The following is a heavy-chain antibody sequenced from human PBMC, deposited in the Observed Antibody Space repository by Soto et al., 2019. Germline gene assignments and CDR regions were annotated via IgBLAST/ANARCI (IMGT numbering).Heavy chain of an antibody. CDR2: IIPIFGTA. CDR1: GGTFSSYA. V-gene: IGHV1-69*13. Sequence: SVKVSCKASGGTFSSYAVSWVRQDPGQGLEWMGGIIPIFGTANYAQKFQGRVTITADESTSTAYMEMSSLRSEDTAVYYCATAQYYYDSSGYYQPRYYYYGMDVWGQGTTVTVSS. CDR3: ATAQYYYDSSGYYQPRYYYYGMDV. D-gene: IGHD3-22*01. J-gene: IGHJ6*02.